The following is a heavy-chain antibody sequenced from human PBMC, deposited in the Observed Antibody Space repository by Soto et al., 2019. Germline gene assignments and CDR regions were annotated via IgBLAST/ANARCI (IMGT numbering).Heavy chain of an antibody. CDR1: GFTFSSYA. D-gene: IGHD3-3*01. J-gene: IGHJ4*02. V-gene: IGHV3-23*01. CDR3: VNFPDSLRFFEWSNDY. CDR2: ISGSGGST. Sequence: GGSVRLSCAAYGFTFSSYAMSWVRQAPGKGLEWVSAISGSGGSTYYADSVKGRFTISRDNSKNTLYLQMNSLRAEDTAVYYCVNFPDSLRFFEWSNDYWGQGTLVTVSS.